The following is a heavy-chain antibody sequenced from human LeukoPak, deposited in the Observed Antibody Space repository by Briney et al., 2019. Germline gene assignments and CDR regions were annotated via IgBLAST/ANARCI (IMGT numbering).Heavy chain of an antibody. J-gene: IGHJ4*02. V-gene: IGHV4-59*01. Sequence: SETLSLTCTVSGGSISSYYWSWIRQPPGKGLEWIGYIYYSGSTNYNPSLKSRVTISVDTSKNQFSLKLSSVTAADTAVYYCARVVGYYGCNSLAIDYWGQGTLVTVSS. CDR3: ARVVGYYGCNSLAIDY. CDR2: IYYSGST. CDR1: GGSISSYY. D-gene: IGHD4-23*01.